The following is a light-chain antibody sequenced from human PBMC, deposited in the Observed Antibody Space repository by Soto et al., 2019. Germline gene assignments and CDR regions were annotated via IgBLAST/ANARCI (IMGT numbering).Light chain of an antibody. CDR3: QQYGSSAFT. J-gene: IGKJ3*01. V-gene: IGKV3-20*01. Sequence: EIVLTQSPGTLSLSPGERVTLSCRASQSVSGSLAWYQQKPGQAPRLLIYDASSRATGVPDRFSGSGSGTDXXXXXXXXXXXXXALYYCQQYGSSAFTFGPGTKVDIK. CDR1: QSVSGS. CDR2: DAS.